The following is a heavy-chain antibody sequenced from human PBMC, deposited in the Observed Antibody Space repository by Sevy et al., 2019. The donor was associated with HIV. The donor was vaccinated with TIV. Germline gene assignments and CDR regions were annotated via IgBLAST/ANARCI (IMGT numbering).Heavy chain of an antibody. J-gene: IGHJ5*02. D-gene: IGHD3-16*01. CDR3: ARHPLGNWFDL. CDR1: GGSIRSSRHY. V-gene: IGHV4-39*01. Sequence: SETLSLTCNVSGGSIRSSRHYWGWVRQSPGKTLEWIGSRFYSGGAYYNPSLQSRVTMSVDTSKNQFSLTVSSLTAADTAIYYSARHPLGNWFDLWGQGILVTVSS. CDR2: RFYSGGA.